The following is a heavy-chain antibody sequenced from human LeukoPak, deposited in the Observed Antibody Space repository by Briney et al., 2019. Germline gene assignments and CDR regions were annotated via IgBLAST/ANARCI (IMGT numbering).Heavy chain of an antibody. CDR3: ARQTSGWYKTLDY. CDR2: ISAYNGNT. V-gene: IGHV1-18*01. J-gene: IGHJ4*02. D-gene: IGHD6-19*01. CDR1: GYTFTNFD. Sequence: ASVKVSCKASGYTFTNFDINWVRQATGQGLEWMGWISAYNGNTNYAQKLQGRVTMTTDTSTSTAYMELRSLRSDDTAVYYCARQTSGWYKTLDYWGQGTLVTVSS.